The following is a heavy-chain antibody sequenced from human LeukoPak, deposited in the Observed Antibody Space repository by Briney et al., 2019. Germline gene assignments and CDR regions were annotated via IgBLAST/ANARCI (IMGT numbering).Heavy chain of an antibody. V-gene: IGHV1-2*02. J-gene: IGHJ4*02. CDR2: INPNSGGT. CDR1: GYTFTGYY. D-gene: IGHD2-2*01. CDR3: AVRGTLYCSSISCYLW. Sequence: ASVKVSCKASGYTFTGYYMHWVRQAPGQGLEWMGWINPNSGGTNYAQKFQGRVTMTRDTSISTAYMELSRLRSDDTAVYYCAVRGTLYCSSISCYLWWGQGTLVTVSS.